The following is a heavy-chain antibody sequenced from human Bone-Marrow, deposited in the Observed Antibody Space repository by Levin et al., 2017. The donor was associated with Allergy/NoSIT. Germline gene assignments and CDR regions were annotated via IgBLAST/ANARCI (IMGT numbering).Heavy chain of an antibody. Sequence: SQTLSLTCAVYGGSFTAYYWTWIRLPPGKGLEWIGEINHSGTTNYNPSLGGRLSISLDTSKTQFSLTVTPVTAADPAVSYCARGPRSCSGGACSWVPLYYSGMDVWGQGTTVTVSS. D-gene: IGHD2-15*01. CDR1: GGSFTAYY. CDR3: ARGPRSCSGGACSWVPLYYSGMDV. V-gene: IGHV4-34*01. CDR2: INHSGTT. J-gene: IGHJ6*02.